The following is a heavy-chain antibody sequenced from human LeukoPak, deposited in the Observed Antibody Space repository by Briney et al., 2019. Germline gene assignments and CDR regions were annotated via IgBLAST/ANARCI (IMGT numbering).Heavy chain of an antibody. CDR3: AREGSSSLNDAFDI. V-gene: IGHV1-69*04. D-gene: IGHD6-13*01. CDR1: GGTFSSYT. J-gene: IGHJ3*02. CDR2: IIPILGIA. Sequence: GASVKVSCKASGGTFSSYTISWVRQAPGQGLEWMGRIIPILGIANYAQKFQGRVTITADKSTSTAYMELSSLRSEDTAVDYCAREGSSSLNDAFDIWGQGTMVTVSS.